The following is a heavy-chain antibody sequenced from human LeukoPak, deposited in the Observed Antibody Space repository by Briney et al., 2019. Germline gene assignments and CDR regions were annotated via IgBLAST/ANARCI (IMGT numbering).Heavy chain of an antibody. CDR3: AKDNRRHYTSGPNPDSLH. V-gene: IGHV3-9*01. CDR2: ISWNSGSI. Sequence: GGSLRLSCAGSGVIFNNYAMHWVRQPPGKGLEWVSGISWNSGSIDYADSVKGRFTISRDNAKNSLYLQMNSLRVEDAAFYYCAKDNRRHYTSGPNPDSLHWGQGALVTVSS. CDR1: GVIFNNYA. D-gene: IGHD6-19*01. J-gene: IGHJ4*02.